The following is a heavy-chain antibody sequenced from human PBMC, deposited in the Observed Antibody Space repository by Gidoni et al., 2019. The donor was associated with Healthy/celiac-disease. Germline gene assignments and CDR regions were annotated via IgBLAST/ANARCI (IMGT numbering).Heavy chain of an antibody. CDR3: ATVFPMIVVVGKPNWYFDL. V-gene: IGHV1-24*01. CDR1: GYTLPELS. CDR2: FDPEDGET. J-gene: IGHJ2*01. Sequence: QVQLVQSGAEVKKPGASVKVSCKVSGYTLPELSMHWVRQAPGKGLEWMGGFDPEDGETIYAQKFQGRVTMTEDTSTDTAYMELSSLRSEDTAVYYCATVFPMIVVVGKPNWYFDLWGRGTLVTVSS. D-gene: IGHD3-22*01.